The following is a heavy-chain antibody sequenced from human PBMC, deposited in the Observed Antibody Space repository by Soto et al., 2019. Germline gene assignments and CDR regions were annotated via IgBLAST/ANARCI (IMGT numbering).Heavy chain of an antibody. D-gene: IGHD6-19*01. Sequence: EVQVVETGGGLIQPGGSLRLSCAASGFTVSSDYMSWVRQAPGKGLEWVSVIYSGGSTYYADSVKGRFTISRDNSKNTLYLQTNSLRAEDTAVYYCASGGWYKNEGYFDYWGPGTLVTVSS. J-gene: IGHJ4*02. CDR1: GFTVSSDY. CDR3: ASGGWYKNEGYFDY. V-gene: IGHV3-53*02. CDR2: IYSGGST.